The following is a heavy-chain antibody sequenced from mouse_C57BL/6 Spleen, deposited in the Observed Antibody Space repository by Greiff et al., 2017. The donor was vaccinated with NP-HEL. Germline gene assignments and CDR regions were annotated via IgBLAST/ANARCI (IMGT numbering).Heavy chain of an antibody. CDR1: GYTFTSYW. CDR2: INPSNGGT. CDR3: ARGGLPYWYFDV. D-gene: IGHD3-1*01. J-gene: IGHJ1*03. Sequence: QVQLQQPGTELVKPGASVKLSCKASGYTFTSYWMHWVKQRPGQGLEWIGNINPSNGGTNYNEKFKSKATLTVDKSSSTAYMQLSSLTSEDSAFYYWARGGLPYWYFDVWGTGTTVTVSS. V-gene: IGHV1-53*01.